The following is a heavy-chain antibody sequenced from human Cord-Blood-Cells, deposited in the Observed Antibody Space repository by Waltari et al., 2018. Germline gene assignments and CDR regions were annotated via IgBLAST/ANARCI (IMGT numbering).Heavy chain of an antibody. CDR2: IYYSGST. D-gene: IGHD3-16*01. J-gene: IGHJ4*02. Sequence: VQLQESGPGLVKPSETLSLPCTVSGGSISSYYWSWIRQPPGKGLEWIGYIYYSGSTNYNPSLKSRVTISVDTSKNQFSLKLSSVTAADTAVYYCARNFGDYWGQGTLVTVSS. CDR1: GGSISSYY. CDR3: ARNFGDY. V-gene: IGHV4-59*01.